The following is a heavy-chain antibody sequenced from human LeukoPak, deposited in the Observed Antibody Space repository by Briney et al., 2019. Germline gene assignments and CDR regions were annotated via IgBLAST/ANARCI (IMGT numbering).Heavy chain of an antibody. CDR3: ARDTGSTSSYGSDY. CDR2: ISSSSSYI. Sequence: GGYLRLSCAASGFTFSSYSMNWVRQAPGKGLEWVSSISSSSSYIYYADSVKGRFTISRDNAKNSLYLQMNSLRAEDTAVYYCARDTGSTSSYGSDYWGQGTLVTVSS. D-gene: IGHD2-2*01. CDR1: GFTFSSYS. V-gene: IGHV3-21*01. J-gene: IGHJ4*02.